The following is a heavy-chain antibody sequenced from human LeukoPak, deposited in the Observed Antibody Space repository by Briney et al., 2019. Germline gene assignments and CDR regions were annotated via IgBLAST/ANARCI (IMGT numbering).Heavy chain of an antibody. V-gene: IGHV3-21*04. CDR2: ISSSSSYI. Sequence: GGSLRLSCAASGFTFSSYSMNWVRQAPGKGLEWVSSISSSSSYIYYADSVKGRFTISRDNAKNTLYLQMNSLRAEDTAIYYCAKGSLGSVWGSYCDYWGQGTLVTVSS. CDR1: GFTFSSYS. CDR3: AKGSLGSVWGSYCDY. J-gene: IGHJ4*02. D-gene: IGHD3-16*01.